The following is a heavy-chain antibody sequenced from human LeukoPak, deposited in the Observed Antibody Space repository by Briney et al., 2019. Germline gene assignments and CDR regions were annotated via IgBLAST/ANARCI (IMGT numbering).Heavy chain of an antibody. CDR2: INHSGST. CDR1: GGSFSGYY. Sequence: PSETLSPTCAVYGGSFSGYYWSWIRQPPGKGLEWIGEINHSGSTNYNPSLKSRVTISVDTSKNQFSLKLSSVTAADTAVYYCARVSVRKVGVVKRYYYYGMDVWGQGTTVTVSS. J-gene: IGHJ6*02. CDR3: ARVSVRKVGVVKRYYYYGMDV. D-gene: IGHD3-3*01. V-gene: IGHV4-34*01.